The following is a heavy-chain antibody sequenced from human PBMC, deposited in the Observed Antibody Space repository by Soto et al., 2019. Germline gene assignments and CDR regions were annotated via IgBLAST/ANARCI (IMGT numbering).Heavy chain of an antibody. CDR3: AREGGIVGATAADY. D-gene: IGHD1-26*01. CDR1: GGSISSGGYY. J-gene: IGHJ4*02. CDR2: IYYSGST. V-gene: IGHV4-31*03. Sequence: QVQLQESGPGLVKPSQTLSLTCTVSGGSISSGGYYWSWIRQHPGKGLEWIGYIYYSGSTYYNPSLKCRVTIAVDTSKNQFSLKLSSVTAADTAVYYCAREGGIVGATAADYWGQGTLVTVSS.